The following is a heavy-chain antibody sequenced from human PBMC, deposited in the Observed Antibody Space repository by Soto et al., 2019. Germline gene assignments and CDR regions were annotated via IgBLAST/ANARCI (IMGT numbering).Heavy chain of an antibody. CDR2: FDPEDGET. D-gene: IGHD6-19*01. J-gene: IGHJ4*02. V-gene: IGHV1-24*01. CDR1: GYTLTGLS. CDR3: ATERIAVAGTEIDY. Sequence: ASVEVSWKVSGYTLTGLSRHWVRQAPGKGLEWMGGFDPEDGETIYAQKFQGRVTMTEDTSTDTAYMELSSLRSEDTAVYYCATERIAVAGTEIDYWGQGTLVTVSS.